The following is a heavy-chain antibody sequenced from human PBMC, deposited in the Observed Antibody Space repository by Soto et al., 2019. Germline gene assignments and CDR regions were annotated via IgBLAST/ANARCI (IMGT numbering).Heavy chain of an antibody. V-gene: IGHV1-69*02. D-gene: IGHD6-6*01. CDR2: IRPILGIA. CDR3: ARHILSIAARRDI. J-gene: IGHJ3*02. Sequence: SVKVSCKASGGTFSSYTISWVRQAPGQGLEWMGRIRPILGIANYAQKFQGRVTITADKSTSTAYMELSSLRSEDTAVYYCARHILSIAARRDIWGEGTKDSVSS. CDR1: GGTFSSYT.